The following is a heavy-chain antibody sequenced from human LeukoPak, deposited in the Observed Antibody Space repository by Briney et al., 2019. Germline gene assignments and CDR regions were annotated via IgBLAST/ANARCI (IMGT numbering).Heavy chain of an antibody. D-gene: IGHD4-23*01. CDR1: RFTFSSYW. V-gene: IGHV3-7*01. Sequence: GGSLRLSCAASRFTFSSYWMNWVRQAPGKGLEWVANIIQDGTEKYYVDSVKGRFTISRDNAKNSLYLQMNSLRAEDTAVYYCARVRSVGGNPHAFNIWGQGTMVTVSS. CDR2: IIQDGTEK. CDR3: ARVRSVGGNPHAFNI. J-gene: IGHJ3*02.